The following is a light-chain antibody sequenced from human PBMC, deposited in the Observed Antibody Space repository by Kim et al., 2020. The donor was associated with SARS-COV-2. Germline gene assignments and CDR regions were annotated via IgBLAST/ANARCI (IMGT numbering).Light chain of an antibody. J-gene: IGKJ1*01. CDR1: ESVISTY. V-gene: IGKV3-20*01. CDR3: QYYGPSPPWT. Sequence: PGERATLSYRASESVISTYLAWYQQKTGQAPRLLIYGAFTRATGIPDRFSGARSGTDFSLIISRLEPEDFAVYYCQYYGPSPPWTFGQGTKVDIK. CDR2: GAF.